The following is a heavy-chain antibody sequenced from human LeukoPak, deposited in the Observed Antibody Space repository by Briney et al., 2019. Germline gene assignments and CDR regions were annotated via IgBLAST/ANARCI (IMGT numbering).Heavy chain of an antibody. CDR2: IGDSGSST. V-gene: IGHV3-23*01. Sequence: GGSLRLSCAASGFTFSSYAMSWVRQAPGEGLEWVSAIGDSGSSTYSADSVKGRFTISRDNSKNTLYLQMNIPRAEDTAVYYCAKLPPRVVPSANYYFVYWGQGTLVTVSS. D-gene: IGHD2-2*01. CDR3: AKLPPRVVPSANYYFVY. CDR1: GFTFSSYA. J-gene: IGHJ4*02.